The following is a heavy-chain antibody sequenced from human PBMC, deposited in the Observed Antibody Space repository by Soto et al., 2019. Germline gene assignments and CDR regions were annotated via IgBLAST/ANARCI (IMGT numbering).Heavy chain of an antibody. Sequence: QVQLVQSGAEVKKPGASVKVSCRASGYTFTSQYIHWVRQAPGQGLEWMGIINPSISTTTYAQKFQGRVTMTRDTSTSTVYMEPSSLRSEDTAVYYCTREADYVVGTYRRGFDYWGQGTLVTVST. CDR3: TREADYVVGTYRRGFDY. V-gene: IGHV1-46*03. D-gene: IGHD3-16*02. CDR1: GYTFTSQY. J-gene: IGHJ4*02. CDR2: INPSISTT.